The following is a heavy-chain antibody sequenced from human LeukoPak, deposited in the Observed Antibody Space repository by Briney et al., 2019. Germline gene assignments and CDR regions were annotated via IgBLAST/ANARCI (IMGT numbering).Heavy chain of an antibody. Sequence: GGSLRLSCAASGFTFSSYSMNWVRQAPGKGLEWVSSISSSSSYIYYADSVKGRFTISRDNAKNSLYLQMNSLRAEDTAVYYCARAPTPMTTVTTLGYWGQGTLVTVSS. CDR2: ISSSSSYI. V-gene: IGHV3-21*01. D-gene: IGHD4-17*01. J-gene: IGHJ4*02. CDR1: GFTFSSYS. CDR3: ARAPTPMTTVTTLGY.